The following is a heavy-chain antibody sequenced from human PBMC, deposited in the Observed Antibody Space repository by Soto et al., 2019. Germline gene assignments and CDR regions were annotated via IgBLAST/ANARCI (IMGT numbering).Heavy chain of an antibody. D-gene: IGHD3-16*01. V-gene: IGHV4-59*08. J-gene: IGHJ6*03. CDR3: ARRFTASPSLDYYYYYYMDV. Sequence: SETLSLTCTVSGGSISSYYWSWIRQPPGKGLEWIGYIYYSGSTNYNPSLKSRVTISVDTSKNQFSLKLSSVTAADTAVYYCARRFTASPSLDYYYYYYMDVWGKGTTVTVSS. CDR1: GGSISSYY. CDR2: IYYSGST.